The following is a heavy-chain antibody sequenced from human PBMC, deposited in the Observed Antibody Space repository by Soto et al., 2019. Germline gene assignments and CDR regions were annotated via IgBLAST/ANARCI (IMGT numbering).Heavy chain of an antibody. CDR1: GYTFTTSD. D-gene: IGHD3-3*01. V-gene: IGHV1-8*01. CDR2: MNPNSGNT. J-gene: IGHJ4*02. CDR3: ARLDSQWSGYDY. Sequence: ASVKVSCKASGYTFTTSDINWVRQATGQGLEWMGWMNPNSGNTDYAQKFQGRVTMTTDTSISTAYMELSSLTSEDTAVYYCARLDSQWSGYDYWGQGTLVTVSS.